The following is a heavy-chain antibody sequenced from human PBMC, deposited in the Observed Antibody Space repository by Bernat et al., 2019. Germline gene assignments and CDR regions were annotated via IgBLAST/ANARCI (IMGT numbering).Heavy chain of an antibody. CDR2: ISGSGGIT. D-gene: IGHD3-3*01. CDR1: GFTFSSYA. V-gene: IGHV3-23*01. Sequence: EVQLLESGGGLVQPGGSLRLSCAAPGFTFSSYAMSWVRQAPGKGLEWVSTISGSGGITHYADSVKGRFTISRDKSKNTLYLQMNSLRAEDTALYYCANRDYNFWSGYFHWGQGTLVTVSS. J-gene: IGHJ4*02. CDR3: ANRDYNFWSGYFH.